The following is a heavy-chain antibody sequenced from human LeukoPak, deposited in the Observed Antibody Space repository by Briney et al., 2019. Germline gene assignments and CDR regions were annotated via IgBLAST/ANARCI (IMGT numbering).Heavy chain of an antibody. D-gene: IGHD6-19*01. Sequence: GGSLRLSCAASGFTFSSYGMHWVRQAPGKGLEGVAFIRYDGSNKYYADSVKGRFTISRDNSKNTLYLQVNSLRAEDTAVYYCAAKSSGWSTAVAFDIRGQGTMVTVSS. CDR2: IRYDGSNK. V-gene: IGHV3-30*02. CDR1: GFTFSSYG. CDR3: AAKSSGWSTAVAFDI. J-gene: IGHJ3*02.